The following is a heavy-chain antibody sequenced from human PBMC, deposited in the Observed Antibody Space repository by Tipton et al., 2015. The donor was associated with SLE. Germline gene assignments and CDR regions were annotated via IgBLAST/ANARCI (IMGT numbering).Heavy chain of an antibody. J-gene: IGHJ3*02. Sequence: TLSLTCAVSGGSFSGYYWSWIRQSPGKGLEWIGHVLYSRTTNYNPSLKSRVTISVDTSKSQFSLRLNSVTAADTAVYYCARDPGVPIPARVFDIWGQGKLVTVS. D-gene: IGHD3-3*01. CDR1: GGSFSGYY. CDR2: VLYSRTT. CDR3: ARDPGVPIPARVFDI. V-gene: IGHV4-59*01.